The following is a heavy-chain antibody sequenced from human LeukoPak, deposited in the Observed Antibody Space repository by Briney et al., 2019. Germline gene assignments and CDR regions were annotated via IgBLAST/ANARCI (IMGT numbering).Heavy chain of an antibody. Sequence: GSLRLSCAASGFTFSSYGMHWVRQAPGKGLEGVAVIWYDGSNKYYADSVKGRFTISRDNSKNTLYLQMNSLRAEDTAVYYCARDLAPYDSSGYPGYWGQGTLVTVSS. CDR3: ARDLAPYDSSGYPGY. V-gene: IGHV3-33*01. J-gene: IGHJ4*02. D-gene: IGHD3-22*01. CDR1: GFTFSSYG. CDR2: IWYDGSNK.